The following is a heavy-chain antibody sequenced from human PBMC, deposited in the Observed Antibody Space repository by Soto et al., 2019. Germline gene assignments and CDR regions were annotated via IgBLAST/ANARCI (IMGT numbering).Heavy chain of an antibody. CDR1: GYTLTELS. D-gene: IGHD2-2*02. J-gene: IGHJ4*02. Sequence: ASVKVSCKVSGYTLTELSMHWVRQAPGKGLEWMGGFDPEDGETIYAQKFQGRVTMTEDNSKNTLYLQMNSLRAEDTAVYYCAKIPWVVVVPAAIYYFDYWGQGTLVTVSS. CDR3: AKIPWVVVVPAAIYYFDY. V-gene: IGHV1-24*01. CDR2: FDPEDGET.